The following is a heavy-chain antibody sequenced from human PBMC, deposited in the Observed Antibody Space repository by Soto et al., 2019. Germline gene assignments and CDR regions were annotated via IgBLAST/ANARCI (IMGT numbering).Heavy chain of an antibody. D-gene: IGHD3-22*01. CDR2: IYNSGGT. Sequence: ASETLSLTCTVSGGSMYSSSYYWGWIRQPPGKGLEWIGSIYNSGGTHYNPSLKSRVSISIDTSKNHFSLKLSSVTAAGTAVYYCARYQASTMIDYWGQGTLVTVSS. V-gene: IGHV4-39*02. CDR3: ARYQASTMIDY. CDR1: GGSMYSSSYY. J-gene: IGHJ4*02.